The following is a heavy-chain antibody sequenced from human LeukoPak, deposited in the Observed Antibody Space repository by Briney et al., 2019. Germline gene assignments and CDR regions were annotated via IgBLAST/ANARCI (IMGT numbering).Heavy chain of an antibody. Sequence: GRSLRLSCAASGFTFSSYAMHWVRQAPGKGLEWVAVISYDGSNKYYADSVQGRFTISRDNSKNTPYLQMNSLRAEDTAVYYCARESGLKDWGQGTLVTVSS. CDR3: ARESGLKD. CDR2: ISYDGSNK. V-gene: IGHV3-30-3*01. D-gene: IGHD3-10*01. J-gene: IGHJ4*02. CDR1: GFTFSSYA.